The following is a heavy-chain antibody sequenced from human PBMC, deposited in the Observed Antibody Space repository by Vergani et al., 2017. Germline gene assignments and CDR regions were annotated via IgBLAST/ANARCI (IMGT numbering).Heavy chain of an antibody. V-gene: IGHV3-33*01. J-gene: IGHJ2*01. D-gene: IGHD2-8*01. CDR3: ARESYCTNGVCSSYWYFDL. Sequence: QVQLVESGGGVVQPGRSLRLSCAASGFTFSSYGMHWVRQAPGKGLEWVAVIWYDGSNKYYADSVKGRFTISRDNSKNTLYLQMNSLRAEDTAVYYCARESYCTNGVCSSYWYFDLWGRGTLVTVSS. CDR2: IWYDGSNK. CDR1: GFTFSSYG.